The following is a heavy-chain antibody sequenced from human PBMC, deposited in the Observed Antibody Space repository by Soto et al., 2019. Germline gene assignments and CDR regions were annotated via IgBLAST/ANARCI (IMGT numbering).Heavy chain of an antibody. Sequence: ASVKVSCKASGYTFTSYGISWVRQAPGQGLEWMGWISAYNSNTNYAQKLQGRDTMTTDTSTSTAYMELRSLRSDDTAVYYCARDTETGLVSGGSPGDIDYWGQGTLVTVSS. D-gene: IGHD2-15*01. CDR2: ISAYNSNT. CDR1: GYTFTSYG. CDR3: ARDTETGLVSGGSPGDIDY. J-gene: IGHJ4*02. V-gene: IGHV1-18*01.